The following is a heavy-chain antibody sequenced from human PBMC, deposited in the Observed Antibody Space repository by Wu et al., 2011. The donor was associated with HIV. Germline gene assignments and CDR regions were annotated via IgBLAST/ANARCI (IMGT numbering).Heavy chain of an antibody. D-gene: IGHD3-16*01. J-gene: IGHJ4*02. V-gene: IGHV3-30-3*01. CDR3: ARPGSFGFDY. CDR2: ISYDGSNK. Sequence: QVQLVESGGGVVQPGRSLRLSCAASGFTFSSYAMHWVRQAPGKGLEWVAVISYDGSNKYYADSVKGRFTISRDNSKNTLYLQMNSLRAEDTAVYYCARPGSFGFDYVGPGNAWSPSP. CDR1: GFTFSSYA.